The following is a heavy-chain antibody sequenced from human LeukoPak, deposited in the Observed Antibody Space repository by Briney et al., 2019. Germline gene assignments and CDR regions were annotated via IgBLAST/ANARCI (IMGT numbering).Heavy chain of an antibody. CDR3: ARGPGAAADNP. CDR1: GGTFSSYA. Sequence: SVKVSCKASGGTFSSYAISWVRQAPGQGLEWMGRIIPIFGIANYAQKFQGRVTITADKSTSTAYMELSRLRSEDTAVYYCARGPGAAADNPWGQGTLVTVSS. D-gene: IGHD6-13*01. J-gene: IGHJ5*02. CDR2: IIPIFGIA. V-gene: IGHV1-69*04.